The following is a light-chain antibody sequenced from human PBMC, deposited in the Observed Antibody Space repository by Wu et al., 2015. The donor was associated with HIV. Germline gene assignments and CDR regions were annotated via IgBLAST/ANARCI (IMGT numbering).Light chain of an antibody. J-gene: IGKJ1*01. CDR2: DAS. V-gene: IGKV3-20*01. CDR1: QTVIGDY. CDR3: QQYGDSPT. Sequence: DIVLTQSPGTLSLSPGERATLSCRASQTVIGDYLAWYQQKPGQAPRLLIYDASNRAPGIPDRFSGGGSGTDFTLTVSRLEPEDFAVYYCQQYGDSPTFGQGTKVEIK.